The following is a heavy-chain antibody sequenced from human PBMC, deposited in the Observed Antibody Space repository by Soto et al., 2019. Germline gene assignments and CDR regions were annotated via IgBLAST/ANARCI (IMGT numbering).Heavy chain of an antibody. D-gene: IGHD6-19*01. Sequence: SETLSLTCAVSGGSISSTNWWNWVRQPPGKGLEWNGEIDHSGSTNYNPSLKSRVTMSVDKPKNQFSLKLSSVTAADTAVYYCVRDSGNGWKDYWGQGTLVTVSS. V-gene: IGHV4-4*02. CDR2: IDHSGST. CDR3: VRDSGNGWKDY. CDR1: GGSISSTNW. J-gene: IGHJ4*02.